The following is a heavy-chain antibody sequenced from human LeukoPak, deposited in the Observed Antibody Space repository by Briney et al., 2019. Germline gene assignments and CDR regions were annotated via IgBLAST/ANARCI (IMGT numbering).Heavy chain of an antibody. J-gene: IGHJ4*02. CDR2: INPNSGDT. V-gene: IGHV1-2*06. CDR1: GYTFTDYY. CDR3: AKYEDCIGGSCYYY. Sequence: ASVKVSCKTSGYTFTDYYMHWVRQAPGQGLEWMGRINPNSGDTNYAQKFQGRVTMTRDTSISAAYMELSRLTSDDTAVYYCAKYEDCIGGSCYYYWGQGTLVTVSS. D-gene: IGHD2-15*01.